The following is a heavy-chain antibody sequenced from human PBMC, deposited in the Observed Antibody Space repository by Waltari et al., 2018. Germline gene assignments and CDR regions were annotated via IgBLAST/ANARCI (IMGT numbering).Heavy chain of an antibody. CDR3: ATAVGGNMEFDS. Sequence: QVHLVQSGAEVKTPGASVKVSCKASAYTFSTYGLTWVRQAPGQGLEWLGWSSAHDGNTNYAPDLQDRVTLTTDTSTYTAYMELNSLRPDDTAVYYCATAVGGNMEFDSWGHGCLVTVSS. CDR2: SSAHDGNT. V-gene: IGHV1-18*01. D-gene: IGHD6-19*01. J-gene: IGHJ4*01. CDR1: AYTFSTYG.